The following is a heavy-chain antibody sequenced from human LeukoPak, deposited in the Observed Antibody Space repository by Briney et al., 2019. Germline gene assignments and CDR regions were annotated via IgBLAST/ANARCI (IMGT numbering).Heavy chain of an antibody. CDR2: IYPSDSDT. D-gene: IGHD1-26*01. CDR3: ARRLYSGSSYGDFDY. V-gene: IGHV5-51*01. Sequence: GESLKISCKGSGYSFTNYWIGWVRQMPGKGLEWMGIIYPSDSDTRYSPSFQGQVTISADKSISTAYLQWSSLKASDTAMYYCARRLYSGSSYGDFDYWGQGTLVTVSS. CDR1: GYSFTNYW. J-gene: IGHJ4*02.